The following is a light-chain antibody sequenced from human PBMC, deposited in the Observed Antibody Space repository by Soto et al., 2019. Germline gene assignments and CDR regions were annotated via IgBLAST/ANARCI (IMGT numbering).Light chain of an antibody. J-gene: IGKJ5*01. V-gene: IGKV1-12*01. CDR2: AAS. CDR1: QGINSW. Sequence: DIQMTQSPSSMSASVGDRVTITCRASQGINSWLAWYQQKPGKVPKLLIYAASSLQSGVPSRFSGSGSGTDFTLTISRLQPEDFATYYCQQANSFPITFGQGTRLEI. CDR3: QQANSFPIT.